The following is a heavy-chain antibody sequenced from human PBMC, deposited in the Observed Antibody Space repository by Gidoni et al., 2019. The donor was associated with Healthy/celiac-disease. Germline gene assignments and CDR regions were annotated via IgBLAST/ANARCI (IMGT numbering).Heavy chain of an antibody. CDR3: ARFAVIVPKIDY. CDR2: IWYDGSNK. CDR1: GFTFSSYG. Sequence: QVQLVESGGGVVQPGRSLRLSCAASGFTFSSYGMHWVRQAPGKGLEWVAVIWYDGSNKYYADSVKGRFTISRDNSKNTLYLQMNSLRAEDTAVYYCARFAVIVPKIDYWGQGTLVTVSS. D-gene: IGHD3-22*01. V-gene: IGHV3-33*01. J-gene: IGHJ4*02.